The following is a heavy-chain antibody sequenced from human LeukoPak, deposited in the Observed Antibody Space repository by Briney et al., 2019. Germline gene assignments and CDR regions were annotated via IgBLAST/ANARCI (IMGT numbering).Heavy chain of an antibody. J-gene: IGHJ5*02. V-gene: IGHV4-39*01. D-gene: IGHD3-9*01. Sequence: SETLSLTCTVSGGSISSSSSYWGWIRQPPGMGLEYIGSIYYSGSTYYNPSLKSRVSISVDTSKNQFSLKLSSVTAADTAVYYCARHYYFDNLFQWFDRWGQGTLVTVSS. CDR3: ARHYYFDNLFQWFDR. CDR1: GGSISSSSSY. CDR2: IYYSGST.